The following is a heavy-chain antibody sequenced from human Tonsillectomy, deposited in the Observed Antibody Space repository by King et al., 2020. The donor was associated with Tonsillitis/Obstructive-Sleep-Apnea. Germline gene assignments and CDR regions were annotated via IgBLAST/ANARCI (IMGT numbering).Heavy chain of an antibody. CDR1: GYSFTSHW. CDR2: IYPGDSDT. CDR3: VRRGNYYYYYMDV. J-gene: IGHJ6*03. Sequence: VQLVESGAEVKKPGESLKISCKGSGYSFTSHWIGWVRQMPGKGLEWMGLIYPGDSDTRYSPSFQGQVTISADKSISTAYLQWSSLKASDTAMYYCVRRGNYYYYYMDVWSKGTTVSVSS. V-gene: IGHV5-51*01.